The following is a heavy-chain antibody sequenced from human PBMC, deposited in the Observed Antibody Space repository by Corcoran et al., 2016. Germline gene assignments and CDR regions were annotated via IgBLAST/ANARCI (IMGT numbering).Heavy chain of an antibody. V-gene: IGHV1-46*01. CDR1: GYTFTSYY. Sequence: QVQLVQSGAEVKKPGASVKVSCKASGYTFTSYYMHWVRQAPGQGLEWMGIINPSGGSTSYAQKFQGRVTMTRDTSTSTVYMELSSLRSEDTAVYYCARAALGYCRGGSCYIDYWGQGTLVTVSS. J-gene: IGHJ4*02. CDR3: ARAALGYCRGGSCYIDY. CDR2: INPSGGST. D-gene: IGHD2-15*01.